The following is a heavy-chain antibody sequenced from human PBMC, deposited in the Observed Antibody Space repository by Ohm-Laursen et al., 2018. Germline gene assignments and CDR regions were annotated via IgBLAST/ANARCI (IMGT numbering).Heavy chain of an antibody. Sequence: SLRLSCAASGFTFRSYSMNWVRQAPGKGLEWVSSITSGYSYIYNADSVKGRFTISRDDAKNSLFLQMNSLRVEDTAVYYCAKLVAEPTVWGQGTLVTVSS. D-gene: IGHD6-19*01. CDR3: AKLVAEPTV. V-gene: IGHV3-21*01. CDR1: GFTFRSYS. J-gene: IGHJ4*02. CDR2: ITSGYSYI.